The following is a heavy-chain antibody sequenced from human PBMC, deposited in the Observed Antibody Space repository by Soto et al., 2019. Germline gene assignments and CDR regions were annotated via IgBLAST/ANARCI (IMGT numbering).Heavy chain of an antibody. CDR1: GYSISSGYY. J-gene: IGHJ6*02. CDR3: ARDSERGFKGGYYRDYYYYGMDV. D-gene: IGHD3-3*01. CDR2: IYHSGST. V-gene: IGHV4-38-2*02. Sequence: LSLTCAVSGYSISSGYYWGWIRQPPGKGLEWIGSIYHSGSTYYNPSLKSRVTISVDTSKNQFSLKLSSVTAADTAVYYCARDSERGFKGGYYRDYYYYGMDVWGQGTTVTVSS.